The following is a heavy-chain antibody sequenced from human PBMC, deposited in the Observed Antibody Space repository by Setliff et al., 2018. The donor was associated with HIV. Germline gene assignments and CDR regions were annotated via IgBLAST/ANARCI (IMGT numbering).Heavy chain of an antibody. Sequence: PVKVSCKASGGTFSSYAISWVRQAPGQGLEWMGGIIPILGIANYAQKFQGRVTITTDESTSTAYMELSSLRSEDTAVYYCASKMATPFDYWGQGALVTVSS. CDR1: GGTFSSYA. CDR2: IIPILGIA. J-gene: IGHJ4*02. CDR3: ASKMATPFDY. V-gene: IGHV1-69*10. D-gene: IGHD5-12*01.